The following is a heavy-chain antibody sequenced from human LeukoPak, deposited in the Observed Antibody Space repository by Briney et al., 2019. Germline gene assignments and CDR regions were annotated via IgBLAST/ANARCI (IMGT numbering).Heavy chain of an antibody. CDR2: ISYDGSDK. CDR1: GFTFSSCG. CDR3: AKSDDHCSGGSCQIDY. V-gene: IGHV3-30*18. D-gene: IGHD2-15*01. Sequence: QSGGSLRLSCAASGFTFSSCGMHWVRQAPGKGLEWVAIISYDGSDKYYADSVKGRFTIARDNSKNTLYLQMNSLRTEDTAVYYCAKSDDHCSGGSCQIDYWGQGTLVTVSS. J-gene: IGHJ4*02.